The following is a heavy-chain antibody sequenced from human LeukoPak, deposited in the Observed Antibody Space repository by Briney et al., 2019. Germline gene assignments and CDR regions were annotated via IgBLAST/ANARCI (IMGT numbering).Heavy chain of an antibody. CDR3: AREALGYCSGGSCYSGWFDP. CDR1: GYTFTGYY. Sequence: ASVKASCKASGYTFTGYYMHWVRQAPGQGLEWMGWINPNSGGTNYAQKFQGRVTMTRDTSISTAYMELSRLRSDDTAVYYCAREALGYCSGGSCYSGWFDPWGQGTLVTVSS. D-gene: IGHD2-15*01. J-gene: IGHJ5*02. CDR2: INPNSGGT. V-gene: IGHV1-2*02.